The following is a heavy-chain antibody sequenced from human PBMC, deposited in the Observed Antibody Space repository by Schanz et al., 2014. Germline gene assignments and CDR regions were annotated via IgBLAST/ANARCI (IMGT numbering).Heavy chain of an antibody. J-gene: IGHJ1*01. CDR3: VKDAYCAGNVLPAEYFQH. Sequence: EVQLVESGGYLVQPGGSLRLSCSASGFTFSSYAMHWVRQASGKGLEYVSAITRSGGGTYYSDSVKGRFTISRDNSKNTLYLQMSSLRHEDTAMDDCVKDAYCAGNVLPAEYFQHWGQGTLVTVSS. CDR1: GFTFSSYA. CDR2: ITRSGGGT. V-gene: IGHV3-64D*06. D-gene: IGHD2-21*01.